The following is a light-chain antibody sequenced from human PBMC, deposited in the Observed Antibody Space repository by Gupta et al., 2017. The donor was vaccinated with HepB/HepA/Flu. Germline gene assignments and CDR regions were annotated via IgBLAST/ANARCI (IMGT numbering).Light chain of an antibody. CDR2: DVT. J-gene: IGLJ3*02. V-gene: IGLV2-14*03. Sequence: QSALTQPASVSGSPGQSITISCAGSSSDIGAYNSVSWYQQHPGKAPKLIIYDVTYRPSGVSNRFSGSKSGNTASLTISGLQAEDEADYYCSSCTRSKTWEFGGGTKLTVL. CDR1: SSDIGAYNS. CDR3: SSCTRSKTWE.